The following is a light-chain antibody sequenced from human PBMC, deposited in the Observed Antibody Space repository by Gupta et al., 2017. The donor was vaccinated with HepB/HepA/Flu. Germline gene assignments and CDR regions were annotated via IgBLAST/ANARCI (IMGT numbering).Light chain of an antibody. V-gene: IGKV1-33*01. CDR3: QQEDNLPYT. Sequence: DILLPLSPSSLSASVGDRVPIPCQATQEISNYLNWYQQKPGKAPKLLIYDASNVETGVPSRFSGSGSGTDFSFTISSLQPEDIATYYCQQEDNLPYTFGQGTKLEIK. CDR1: QEISNY. J-gene: IGKJ2*01. CDR2: DAS.